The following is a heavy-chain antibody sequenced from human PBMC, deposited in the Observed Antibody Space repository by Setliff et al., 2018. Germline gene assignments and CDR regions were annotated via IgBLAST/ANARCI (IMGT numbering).Heavy chain of an antibody. CDR3: AREPTRTGGFYYLDV. Sequence: PSETLSLTCAVYGGSFSGYFWSWIRQAPGRGLEWIGYIYSSGSTNYNPSLKSRVAISRDTSTNQLSLELRSVTAADTAVYYCAREPTRTGGFYYLDVWGEGTTVTVSS. D-gene: IGHD2-2*01. CDR1: GGSFSGYF. CDR2: IYSSGST. V-gene: IGHV4-34*11. J-gene: IGHJ6*03.